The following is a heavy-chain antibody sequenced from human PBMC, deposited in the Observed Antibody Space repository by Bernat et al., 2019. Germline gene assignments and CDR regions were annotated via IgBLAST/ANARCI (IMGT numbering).Heavy chain of an antibody. D-gene: IGHD4-4*01. J-gene: IGHJ5*02. CDR2: ISRISSHI. CDR3: AGDPADSLTRNWFDP. V-gene: IGHV3-21*05. Sequence: EMQLVESGGGLVKPGGSLRLSCTASGCTFSDFSMNWVGQAPGRGLEWLSYISRISSHIYYADSVKGRFTISRDNAKSTLYLQMNSLRADDTAVYYCAGDPADSLTRNWFDPWGQGTLVTVSS. CDR1: GCTFSDFS.